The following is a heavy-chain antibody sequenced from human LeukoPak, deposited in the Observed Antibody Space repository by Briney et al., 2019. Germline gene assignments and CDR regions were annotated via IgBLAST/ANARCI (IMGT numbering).Heavy chain of an antibody. CDR3: ARVAPCHTDICNAYYLDY. J-gene: IGHJ4*02. Sequence: GASVKVSCKAFGGTFSSHGISWVRQVTGQGLEWMGRMNPNSGNSGHAQKLQGRVTMTRDTSISTAYLELSSLRSDDTAVYYCARVAPCHTDICNAYYLDYWGQGTLVSVSS. CDR1: GGTFSSHG. CDR2: MNPNSGNS. D-gene: IGHD2/OR15-2a*01. V-gene: IGHV1-8*01.